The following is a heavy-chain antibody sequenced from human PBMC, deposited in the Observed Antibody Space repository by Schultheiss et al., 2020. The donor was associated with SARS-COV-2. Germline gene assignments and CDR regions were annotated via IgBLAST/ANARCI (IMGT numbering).Heavy chain of an antibody. V-gene: IGHV4-34*01. CDR2: INHSGST. CDR1: GGSLSGYD. J-gene: IGHJ4*02. Sequence: GSLRLSCGVYGGSLSGYDWSWIRQPPGKGLEWIGEINHSGSTNYNPSLKSRVTISVDTSKNQFSLKLSSVTAADTAVYYCARDLGESGGYWGQGTLVTVSS. CDR3: ARDLGESGGY. D-gene: IGHD3-10*01.